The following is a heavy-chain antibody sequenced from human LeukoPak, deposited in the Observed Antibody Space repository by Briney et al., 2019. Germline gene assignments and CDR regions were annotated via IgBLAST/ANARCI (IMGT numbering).Heavy chain of an antibody. J-gene: IGHJ5*02. CDR1: GFMFSSYG. D-gene: IGHD1-26*01. CDR3: AKNDGNYCDP. Sequence: GGSLRLSCAASGFMFSSYGMHWVRQAPGKGLEWVAFIRYDGNNKHYADSVKGRFTISRDNPKNTLILQMNSLRPEDTAIYYCAKNDGNYCDPWGQGTLVTVSS. CDR2: IRYDGNNK. V-gene: IGHV3-30*02.